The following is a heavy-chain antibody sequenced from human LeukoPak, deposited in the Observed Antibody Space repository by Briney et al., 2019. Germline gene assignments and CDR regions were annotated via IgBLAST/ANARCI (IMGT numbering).Heavy chain of an antibody. V-gene: IGHV3-23*01. CDR2: IRWGGGST. D-gene: IGHD2-15*01. CDR3: AKDASKRGSGGAFDI. CDR1: GFTFNNFG. J-gene: IGHJ3*02. Sequence: GGSLRLSCGASGFTFNNFGMTWVRQAPGKGLDWVAFIRWGGGSTYNADSVKGRFTVSRDNSKNTLYLQMDSLRAEDTAIYYRAKDASKRGSGGAFDIWGQGTMVTVSS.